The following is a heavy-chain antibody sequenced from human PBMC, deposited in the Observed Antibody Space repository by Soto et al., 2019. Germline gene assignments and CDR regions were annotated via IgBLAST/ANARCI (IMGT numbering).Heavy chain of an antibody. CDR2: IYPGDSDT. D-gene: IGHD3-10*01. Sequence: PGESLKISCKGSGYSFTSYWIGWVRQMPGKGLEWMGIIYPGDSDTRYSPSFQGQVTISADKSISTAYLQWSSLKASDTAMYYCARQLWFGEAVGGGQYYYYYYGMDVWGQGTTVTVSS. CDR3: ARQLWFGEAVGGGQYYYYYYGMDV. CDR1: GYSFTSYW. V-gene: IGHV5-51*01. J-gene: IGHJ6*02.